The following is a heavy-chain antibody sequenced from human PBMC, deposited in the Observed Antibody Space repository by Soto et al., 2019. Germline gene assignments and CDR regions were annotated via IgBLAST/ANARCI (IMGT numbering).Heavy chain of an antibody. CDR2: INHLETT. CDR1: GASITYGAYS. Sequence: QLQLHMSGSGLVKPSQTLSLTCTVSGASITYGAYSWSWIRQTPGKGLEWIGYINHLETTFYNPSFERRITLSIGRTKIQFAFNLKSMSAADRAVYFCARGGGVDSFDYWGQGILVTVSS. J-gene: IGHJ4*02. CDR3: ARGGGVDSFDY. D-gene: IGHD1-26*01. V-gene: IGHV4-30-2*01.